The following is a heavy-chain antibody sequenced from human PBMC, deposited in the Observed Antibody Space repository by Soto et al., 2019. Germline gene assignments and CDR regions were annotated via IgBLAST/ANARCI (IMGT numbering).Heavy chain of an antibody. CDR2: ISYDGSNK. J-gene: IGHJ4*02. CDR1: GFTFSSYA. D-gene: IGHD5-18*01. CDR3: ARDQYSYGYISDY. V-gene: IGHV3-30-3*01. Sequence: QVPLVESGGGVVQPGRSLRLSCAASGFTFSSYAMHWVRQAPGKGLEWVAVISYDGSNKYYADSVKGRFTISRDNSKNTLYLQMNSLIAEDTAVYYCARDQYSYGYISDYWGQGTLVTVSS.